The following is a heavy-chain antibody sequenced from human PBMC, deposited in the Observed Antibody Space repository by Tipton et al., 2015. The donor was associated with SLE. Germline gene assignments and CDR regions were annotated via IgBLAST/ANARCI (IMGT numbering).Heavy chain of an antibody. CDR2: ISSSSSYI. Sequence: SLRLSCAASGFTFSSYSMNWVRQAPGKGLEWVSSISSSSSYIYYADSVKGRFTISRDNAKNSLYLQMNSLRAEDTAVYYCARIAVRIDDAFDIWGQGTMVTVSS. D-gene: IGHD6-19*01. V-gene: IGHV3-21*03. CDR3: ARIAVRIDDAFDI. CDR1: GFTFSSYS. J-gene: IGHJ3*02.